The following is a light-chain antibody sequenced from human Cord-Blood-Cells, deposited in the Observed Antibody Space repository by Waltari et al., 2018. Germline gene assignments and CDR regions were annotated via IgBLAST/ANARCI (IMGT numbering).Light chain of an antibody. Sequence: EIVLTQSPGTLSLSPGERATLACRASQSVSSSYLALYQQKPGQAPRLLIYGASSRATGIPDRFSGSGSVTDFTLTISRLEPEDFAVYYCQQYGSSPSYTFGQGTKLESK. V-gene: IGKV3-20*01. CDR1: QSVSSSY. CDR3: QQYGSSPSYT. J-gene: IGKJ2*01. CDR2: GAS.